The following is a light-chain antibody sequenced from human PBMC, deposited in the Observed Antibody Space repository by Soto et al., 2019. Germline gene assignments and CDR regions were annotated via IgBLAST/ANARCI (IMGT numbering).Light chain of an antibody. CDR3: QQSHNTPLT. V-gene: IGKV1-39*01. J-gene: IGKJ4*01. Sequence: DIKMTQSPTSLSASVGDRVTITCRASQSIISYITWYQQKQGRAPKLLIYATDTLHSGVPSRFSGSGSETDFSLTISSLQPEDSATYYCQQSHNTPLTFGGGTRVEIK. CDR1: QSIISY. CDR2: ATD.